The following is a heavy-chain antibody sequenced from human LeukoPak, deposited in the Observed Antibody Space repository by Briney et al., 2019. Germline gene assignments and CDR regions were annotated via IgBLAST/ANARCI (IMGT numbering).Heavy chain of an antibody. V-gene: IGHV3-30-3*01. Sequence: GGSLRLSCAASGFTFSSYAMHWVRQAPGKGLEWVAVISYDGSNKYYADSVKGRFTISRDNAKNSLYLQMNSLRDEDTAVYYCAREARTMVRGVKPQFDPWGQGTLVTVSS. CDR3: AREARTMVRGVKPQFDP. J-gene: IGHJ5*02. CDR2: ISYDGSNK. D-gene: IGHD3-10*01. CDR1: GFTFSSYA.